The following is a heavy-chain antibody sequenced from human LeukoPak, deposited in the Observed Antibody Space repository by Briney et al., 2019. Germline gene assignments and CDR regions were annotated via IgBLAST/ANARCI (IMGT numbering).Heavy chain of an antibody. CDR2: INPHSGDT. J-gene: IGHJ3*02. CDR1: GYPFTDYY. D-gene: IGHD1-1*01. V-gene: IGHV1-2*02. CDR3: ARQNWRSIAFDI. Sequence: ASVKVSCKASGYPFTDYYMHWVRQAPGHGLEWMGWINPHSGDTHYPQKFWGRVTMTRDTSISTAYMEVRPDNTVMYSCARQNWRSIAFDIWGQGTMVTVSS.